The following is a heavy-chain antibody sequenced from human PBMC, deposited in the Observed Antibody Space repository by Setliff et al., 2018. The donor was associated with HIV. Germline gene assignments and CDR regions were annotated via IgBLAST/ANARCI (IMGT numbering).Heavy chain of an antibody. D-gene: IGHD3-22*01. CDR1: GGSLSGDY. CDR3: ARGRGRTFYYDSSGSRAFDI. CDR2: INQSGST. Sequence: PSETLSLTCAVYGGSLSGDYWSWIRQPPGKGLEWIGEINQSGSTNYNPSLKSRVIISVDTSKNQLSLKLSSVTAADTAMYYCARGRGRTFYYDSSGSRAFDIWGQGTMVTVS. V-gene: IGHV4-34*01. J-gene: IGHJ3*02.